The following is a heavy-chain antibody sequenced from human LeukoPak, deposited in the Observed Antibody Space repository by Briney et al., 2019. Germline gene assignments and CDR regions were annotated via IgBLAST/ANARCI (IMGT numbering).Heavy chain of an antibody. D-gene: IGHD2-15*01. CDR3: ARALTSGYCSGGTCSYFDY. CDR2: IYYSGST. V-gene: IGHV4-59*01. Sequence: PSETLSLTCTVSGGSIRSYYWSWIRQPPGKGLEWIGYIYYSGSTNSNPSLKSRVTISVDTSKNQFSLKVSSVTAADTAVYYCARALTSGYCSGGTCSYFDYWGQGTLVTVSS. J-gene: IGHJ4*02. CDR1: GGSIRSYY.